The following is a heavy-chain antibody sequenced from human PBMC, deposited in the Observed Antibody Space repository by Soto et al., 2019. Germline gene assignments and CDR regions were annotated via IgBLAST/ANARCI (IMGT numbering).Heavy chain of an antibody. Sequence: PGWSLRLSCAASGFTFTDAWMSWVRQAPGKGLEWVGRIKSKTDGGTTDYAAPVKGRLSISREDSKNTLYLQMKDLKSEDTAVYYCTTSSSLYSYGQHDYWGQGTLVTVSS. CDR2: IKSKTDGGTT. CDR3: TTSSSLYSYGQHDY. CDR1: GFTFTDAW. D-gene: IGHD5-18*01. V-gene: IGHV3-15*01. J-gene: IGHJ4*02.